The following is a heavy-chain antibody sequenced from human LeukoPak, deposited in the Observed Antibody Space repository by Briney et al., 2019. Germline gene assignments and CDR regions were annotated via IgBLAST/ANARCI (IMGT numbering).Heavy chain of an antibody. D-gene: IGHD3-10*01. CDR3: AKDDVYYGSGSYYPDV. J-gene: IGHJ6*02. CDR2: IRYDGSNK. V-gene: IGHV3-30*02. CDR1: GFTFSSYG. Sequence: PGGSLRLSCAASGFTFSSYGMHWVRQAPGKGLEWVAFIRYDGSNKYYADSVKGRFTISRDNSKKTLYLQMNSLRAGDTAVYYCAKDDVYYGSGSYYPDVWGQGTTVTVSS.